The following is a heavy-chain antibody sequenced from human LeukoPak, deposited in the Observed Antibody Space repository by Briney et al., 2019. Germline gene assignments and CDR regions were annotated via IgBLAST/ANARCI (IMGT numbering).Heavy chain of an antibody. Sequence: SETLSLTCTVSGGSISNYYWTWIRQSPGGGLEWIGYIYYSGNTNYNPSLESRVTISVDTCKNQFSLRLSSVTAADTAVYYCARGGYSSSWSLGMDVWGQGTTVTVSS. CDR1: GGSISNYY. CDR2: IYYSGNT. V-gene: IGHV4-59*08. J-gene: IGHJ6*02. D-gene: IGHD6-13*01. CDR3: ARGGYSSSWSLGMDV.